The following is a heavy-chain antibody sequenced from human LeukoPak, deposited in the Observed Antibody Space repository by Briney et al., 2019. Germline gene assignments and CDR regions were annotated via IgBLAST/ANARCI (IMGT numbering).Heavy chain of an antibody. Sequence: ASVKVSCKVSGYTLTELSMHWVRQAPGKGLEWMGGFDPEDGETIYAQKFQGRVTMTEDTSTDTAYMELSSLRSEDTAVYYCATNRAHFGAFDIWGQGTMVTVSS. CDR3: ATNRAHFGAFDI. CDR2: FDPEDGET. D-gene: IGHD2/OR15-2a*01. J-gene: IGHJ3*02. CDR1: GYTLTELS. V-gene: IGHV1-24*01.